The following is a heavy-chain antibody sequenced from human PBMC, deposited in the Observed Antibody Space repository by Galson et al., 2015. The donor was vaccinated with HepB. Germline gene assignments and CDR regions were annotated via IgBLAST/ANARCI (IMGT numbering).Heavy chain of an antibody. D-gene: IGHD5/OR15-5a*01. J-gene: IGHJ3*02. CDR1: GYTLTELS. Sequence: SVKVSCKVSGYTLTELSMHWVRQAPGKGLEWMGGFDPEDGETIYAQKIQGRVTMTEDTSTDTAYMELSSLRSEDTAVYYCATGLNPHIVSTTFWGVFDIWGQGTMVTVSS. CDR3: ATGLNPHIVSTTFWGVFDI. V-gene: IGHV1-24*01. CDR2: FDPEDGET.